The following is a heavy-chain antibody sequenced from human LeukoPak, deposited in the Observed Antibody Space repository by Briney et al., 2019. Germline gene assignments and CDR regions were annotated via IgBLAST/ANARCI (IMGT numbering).Heavy chain of an antibody. J-gene: IGHJ5*02. V-gene: IGHV4-30-4*08. CDR2: IYYSGST. D-gene: IGHD5-18*01. Sequence: SETLSLTCTVSGGSISSGDYYWSWIRQPPGKGLEWIGYIYYSGSTYYNPSLKSRVTISVDTSKNQFSLKLSSVTAADTAVYYCAREGSYGPGNWFDPWGQGTLVTVSS. CDR3: AREGSYGPGNWFDP. CDR1: GGSISSGDYY.